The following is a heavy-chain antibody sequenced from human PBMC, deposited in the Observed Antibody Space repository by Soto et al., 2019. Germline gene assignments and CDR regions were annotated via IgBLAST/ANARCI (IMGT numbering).Heavy chain of an antibody. Sequence: EVQLLESGGGLIQPGGSLRLSCAASGFMFSSYAMSWVRQAPGKGLEWVSSISASGGTGNLADSVEGRCTISRDNSKSTLYLQMNSLRAEDTAVYYCAKLTYPSDSTGYYYERVSGWIDSWGQGTLVTVSS. CDR3: AKLTYPSDSTGYYYERVSGWIDS. CDR2: ISASGGTG. D-gene: IGHD3-22*01. J-gene: IGHJ5*01. CDR1: GFMFSSYA. V-gene: IGHV3-23*01.